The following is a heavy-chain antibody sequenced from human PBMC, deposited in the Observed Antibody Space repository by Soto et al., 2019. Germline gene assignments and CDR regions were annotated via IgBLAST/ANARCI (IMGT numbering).Heavy chain of an antibody. CDR1: GGTFSSYA. CDR2: IIPIFGTA. D-gene: IGHD6-19*01. V-gene: IGHV1-69*12. Sequence: QVQLVQSGAEVKKPGSSVKVSCKASGGTFSSYAISWVRQAPGQGLEWMGGIIPIFGTANYAQKFQGRVTITADESPSTAYMELSSRRSEDTAVYYCARESGSSGWYGPRYFQHWGQGTLVTVSS. CDR3: ARESGSSGWYGPRYFQH. J-gene: IGHJ1*01.